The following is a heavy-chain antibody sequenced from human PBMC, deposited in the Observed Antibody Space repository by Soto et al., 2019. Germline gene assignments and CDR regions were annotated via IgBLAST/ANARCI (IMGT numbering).Heavy chain of an antibody. D-gene: IGHD2-15*01. Sequence: SETLSLTCTVSGGSISSNYWSWIRQSPGKGKEWIGYIYDSGKTSYNPSLKSRVTISADMSKNQFSLWLSSVTAADTAVYYCARRHRYCSGSSCFLFDYWGPGILVTVSS. V-gene: IGHV4-59*08. J-gene: IGHJ4*02. CDR1: GGSISSNY. CDR2: IYDSGKT. CDR3: ARRHRYCSGSSCFLFDY.